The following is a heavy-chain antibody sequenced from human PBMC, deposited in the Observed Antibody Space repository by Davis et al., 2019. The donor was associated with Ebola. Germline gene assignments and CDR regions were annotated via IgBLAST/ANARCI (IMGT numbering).Heavy chain of an antibody. CDR2: ITDTSATI. CDR3: ARATGMDV. J-gene: IGHJ6*04. CDR1: GFTFNTYS. V-gene: IGHV3-48*01. Sequence: PGGSLRLSCAASGFTFNTYSMNWVRQAPGKGLEWISYITDTSATIYYADSVKGRFSISRDNSKNTLYLQMNSLRAEDTAVYYCARATGMDVWGKGTTVTVSS.